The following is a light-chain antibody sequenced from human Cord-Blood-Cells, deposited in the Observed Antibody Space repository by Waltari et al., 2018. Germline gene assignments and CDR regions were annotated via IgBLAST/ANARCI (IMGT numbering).Light chain of an antibody. Sequence: QSALTQPPPVSGSPGQSITISCTGTSSDVGGYNYVPWYQQHPGKAPKLMIYEVSNRPSGVSNRFSGSKSGNTASLTISGLQAEDEADYYCSSYTSSSTWVFGGGTKLTVL. V-gene: IGLV2-14*01. CDR2: EVS. J-gene: IGLJ3*02. CDR1: SSDVGGYNY. CDR3: SSYTSSSTWV.